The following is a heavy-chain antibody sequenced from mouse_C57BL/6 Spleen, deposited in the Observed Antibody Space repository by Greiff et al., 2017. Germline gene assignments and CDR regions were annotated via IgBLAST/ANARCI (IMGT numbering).Heavy chain of an antibody. V-gene: IGHV1-50*01. Sequence: QVQLQQPGAELVKPGASVKLSCKASGYTFTSYWMQWVKQRPGQGLEWIGEIDPSDSYTNYNQKFKGKATLTVDTSSSTAYMQLSSLTSEDSAVYYCARGDTITTVVPFAYWGQGTLVTVSA. CDR1: GYTFTSYW. CDR2: IDPSDSYT. J-gene: IGHJ3*01. CDR3: ARGDTITTVVPFAY. D-gene: IGHD1-1*01.